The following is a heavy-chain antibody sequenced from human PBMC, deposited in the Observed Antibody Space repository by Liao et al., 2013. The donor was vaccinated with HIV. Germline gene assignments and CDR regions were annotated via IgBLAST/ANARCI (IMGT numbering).Heavy chain of an antibody. D-gene: IGHD2-15*01. CDR3: ARGVAFPMRGQYFDY. V-gene: IGHV4-61*02. Sequence: QVQLQESGPGLVKPSQTLSLTCTVSGGSISSGSYSWSWIRQPAGKGLEWIGRLYSSGSTDYSPSLKSRVTISVDRSRNQFSLKLSSVTAADTAMYYCARGVAFPMRGQYFDYWGQGSLVTVSS. CDR1: GGSISSGSYS. CDR2: LYSSGST. J-gene: IGHJ4*02.